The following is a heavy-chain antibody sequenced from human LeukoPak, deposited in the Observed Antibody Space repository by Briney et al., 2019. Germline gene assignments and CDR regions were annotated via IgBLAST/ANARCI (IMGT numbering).Heavy chain of an antibody. CDR2: ISAYNGDT. V-gene: IGHV1-18*01. CDR3: ARRGGKNYGDYLLYYYYMDV. Sequence: EASVKVPCKASGYTFSTYGISWVRQAPGQGLEWMGWISAYNGDTHYAQNFQGRVTMTTDTSKSTAYMELRSLRSDDTAMYYCARRGGKNYGDYLLYYYYMDVWGKGTTVTVSS. CDR1: GYTFSTYG. D-gene: IGHD4-17*01. J-gene: IGHJ6*03.